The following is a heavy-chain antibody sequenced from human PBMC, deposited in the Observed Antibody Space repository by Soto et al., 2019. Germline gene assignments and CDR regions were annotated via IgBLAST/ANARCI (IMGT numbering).Heavy chain of an antibody. Sequence: PGGSLRLSCAASGFTFSDYYMSWIRQAPGKGVEWGSYISSSSSYTNYADSVKGRFTISRDNAKNSLYLQMNSLRAEDTAVYYCARDLFMDHADYYDSSGYPPPDAFEIWGQGTMVTVSS. V-gene: IGHV3-11*06. D-gene: IGHD3-22*01. J-gene: IGHJ3*02. CDR3: ARDLFMDHADYYDSSGYPPPDAFEI. CDR2: ISSSSSYT. CDR1: GFTFSDYY.